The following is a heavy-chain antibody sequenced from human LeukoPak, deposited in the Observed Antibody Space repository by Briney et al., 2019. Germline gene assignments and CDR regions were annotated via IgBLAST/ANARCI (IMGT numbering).Heavy chain of an antibody. CDR2: ITGTGGTT. CDR1: GFTFSSFG. V-gene: IGHV3-23*01. Sequence: GGSLRLSCAASGFTFSSFGMNWVRQAPGKGLEWVSTITGTGGTTYYADSVKGRFTISRDNSMDTLYLQMHYLRDEDTALYYCARYSSGWSFDYWGQGTLVTVSS. D-gene: IGHD6-19*01. J-gene: IGHJ4*02. CDR3: ARYSSGWSFDY.